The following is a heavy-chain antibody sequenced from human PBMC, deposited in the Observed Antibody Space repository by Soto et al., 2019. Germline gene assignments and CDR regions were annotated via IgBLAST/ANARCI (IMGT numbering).Heavy chain of an antibody. CDR2: LSASGGST. J-gene: IGHJ3*02. V-gene: IGHV3-23*01. Sequence: EVQLLESGGGLVQPGGSLRLACAASGFTFASYAMSWVRQAPGKGLEWVSALSASGGSTYYADSVKGRFAISRDNSKNTLSLQMNRLRAGDTAVYYCAKGMISGSPDGFDIWGQGTMVTVSS. CDR1: GFTFASYA. CDR3: AKGMISGSPDGFDI. D-gene: IGHD3-10*01.